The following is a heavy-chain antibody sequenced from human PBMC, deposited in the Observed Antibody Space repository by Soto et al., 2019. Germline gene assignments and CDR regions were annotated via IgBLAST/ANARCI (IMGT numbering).Heavy chain of an antibody. CDR3: RRSSRYSTDV. J-gene: IGHJ6*02. D-gene: IGHD6-13*01. Sequence: SETLSLTCTVSGASISSYYWNWIRQSPGKGLEWIGHIYYTGNTYYNPSLYSQLTISVDTSKNQFSLNVISVTAADTAVYYCRRSSRYSTDVWGQGTTVTVSS. CDR2: IYYTGNT. CDR1: GASISSYY. V-gene: IGHV4-59*04.